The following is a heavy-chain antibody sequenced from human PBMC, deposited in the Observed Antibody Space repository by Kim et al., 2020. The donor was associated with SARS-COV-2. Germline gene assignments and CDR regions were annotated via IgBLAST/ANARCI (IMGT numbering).Heavy chain of an antibody. D-gene: IGHD2-2*01. CDR1: GYTFTSYD. V-gene: IGHV1-8*01. J-gene: IGHJ6*03. CDR3: ARIPAAMGYYYYYMDV. CDR2: MNPNSGNT. Sequence: ASVKVSCKASGYTFTSYDINWVRQATGQGLEWMGWMNPNSGNTGYAQKFQGRVTMTRNTSISTAYMELSSLRPEDTAVYYCARIPAAMGYYYYYMDVWGKGTTVTVSS.